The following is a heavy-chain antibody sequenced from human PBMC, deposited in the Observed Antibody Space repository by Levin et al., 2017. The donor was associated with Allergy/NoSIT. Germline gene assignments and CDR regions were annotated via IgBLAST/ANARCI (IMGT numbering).Heavy chain of an antibody. V-gene: IGHV3-21*01. J-gene: IGHJ4*02. CDR1: GFTLSSYS. CDR3: ARDDYSYSRWDL. D-gene: IGHD4-11*01. CDR2: ISSGSTYI. Sequence: NHGGSLRLSCTASGFTLSSYSMNWVRQAPGKGLEWVASISSGSTYIHYADSMKGRFTISRDNAKNSLYLQMNSLKFEDTAVYYCARDDYSYSRWDLWGQGTRVTVSS.